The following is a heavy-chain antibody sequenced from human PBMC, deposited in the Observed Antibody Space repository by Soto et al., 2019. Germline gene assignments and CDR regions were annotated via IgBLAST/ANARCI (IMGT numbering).Heavy chain of an antibody. V-gene: IGHV4-39*01. Sequence: QLQLQESGPGLVKPSETLSLTCTVSGGSISSSSYYWGWIRQPPGKGLEWIGSIYYSGSTYYNPCLKRRVTITVDTSKNEFSLKKSSVTAADTAVYYWARLKAHCGDYRGYYYYYMDVWGKGTTVTVSS. D-gene: IGHD4-17*01. J-gene: IGHJ6*03. CDR1: GGSISSSSYY. CDR3: ARLKAHCGDYRGYYYYYMDV. CDR2: IYYSGST.